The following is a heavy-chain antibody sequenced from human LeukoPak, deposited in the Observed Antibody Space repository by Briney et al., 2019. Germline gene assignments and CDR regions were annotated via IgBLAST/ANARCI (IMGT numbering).Heavy chain of an antibody. Sequence: PGVPLRLSCAASVFTFSIYPMSWLRQPPGKAVEWVTDISGSGGRTYYTDSVKGLFTISRDNSKNTLYVQMNSLRAENTAVYYCPKWYGSGSYSRATLGYWGQGTLVTVSS. CDR3: PKWYGSGSYSRATLGY. CDR1: VFTFSIYP. J-gene: IGHJ4*02. CDR2: ISGSGGRT. D-gene: IGHD3-10*01. V-gene: IGHV3-23*01.